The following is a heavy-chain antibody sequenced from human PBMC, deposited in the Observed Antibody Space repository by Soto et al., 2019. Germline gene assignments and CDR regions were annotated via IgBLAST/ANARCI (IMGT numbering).Heavy chain of an antibody. CDR3: AHTMLKNGWAFDY. J-gene: IGHJ4*02. CDR1: GISLSTKEVG. D-gene: IGHD3-16*01. CDR2: IYWDGDQ. Sequence: QITLKESGPTLVKPTQTLTLTCTFSGISLSTKEVGVGWIRQPPGKGLEWLALIYWDGDQRYRPSLRTRVTITKNTSKNQVFLTMANMDPVDTATYFCAHTMLKNGWAFDYWGQGTLVTVSS. V-gene: IGHV2-5*02.